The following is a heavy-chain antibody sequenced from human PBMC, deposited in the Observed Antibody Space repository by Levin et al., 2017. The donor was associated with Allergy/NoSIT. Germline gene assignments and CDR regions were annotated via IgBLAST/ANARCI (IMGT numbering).Heavy chain of an antibody. CDR3: ARRSVSGSSRNYARYFDR. CDR1: GGSFSGYY. D-gene: IGHD1-7*01. J-gene: IGHJ2*01. Sequence: SETLSLTCAVYGGSFSGYYWSWIRQPPGKGLEWIGEINHSGSTNYNPSLKSRVTISVDTSKNQFSLKLSSVTAADTAVYYCARRSVSGSSRNYARYFDRWGRGTLVTVSS. CDR2: INHSGST. V-gene: IGHV4-34*01.